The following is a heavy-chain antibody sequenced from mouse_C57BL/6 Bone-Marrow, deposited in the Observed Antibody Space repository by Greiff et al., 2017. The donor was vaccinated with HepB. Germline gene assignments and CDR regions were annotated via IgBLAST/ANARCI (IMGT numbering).Heavy chain of an antibody. V-gene: IGHV14-4*01. J-gene: IGHJ3*01. D-gene: IGHD1-1*01. CDR3: TTTVPWFAY. CDR1: GFNIKDDY. CDR2: IDPENGDT. Sequence: VQLQQSGAELVRPGASVELSCTASGFNIKDDYMHWVKQRPEQGLEWIGWIDPENGDTEYASKFQGKATITADTSSNTAYLQLSSLTSEDTAVYYCTTTVPWFAYWGQGTLVTVSA.